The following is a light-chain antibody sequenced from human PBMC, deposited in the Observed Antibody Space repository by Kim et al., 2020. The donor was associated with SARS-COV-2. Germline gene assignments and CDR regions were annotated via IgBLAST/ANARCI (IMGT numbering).Light chain of an antibody. CDR2: GVN. CDR1: SSDIGAYNY. CDR3: SSYAASSTVI. J-gene: IGLJ2*01. V-gene: IGLV2-14*03. Sequence: GQSITISCTGTSSDIGAYNYVFWYQQHPDKAPKLIIYGVNKRPSGISSRFSGFKSDNTASLTISGLQAEDEATYHCSSYAASSTVIFGGGTKLTVL.